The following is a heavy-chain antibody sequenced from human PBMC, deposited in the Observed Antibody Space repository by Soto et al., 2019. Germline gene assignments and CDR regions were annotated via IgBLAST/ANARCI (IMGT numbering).Heavy chain of an antibody. V-gene: IGHV2-26*04. CDR1: GFSLSNAGLG. D-gene: IGHD6-13*01. CDR2: IFSNDEK. Sequence: QVTVKESGPVLVKPTETLTLTCTVSGFSLSNAGLGVSWIRQPPGTALEWLAHIFSNDEKSYSTSLKSRLTISKDTSKSQVVLTMPNMDPVDTATYYCSSTYSTSWYWFDPWGQGTLVTVSS. J-gene: IGHJ5*02. CDR3: SSTYSTSWYWFDP.